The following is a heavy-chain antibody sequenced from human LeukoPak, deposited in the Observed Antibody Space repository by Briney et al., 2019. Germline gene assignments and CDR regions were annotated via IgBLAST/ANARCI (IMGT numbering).Heavy chain of an antibody. CDR2: IWYDGSNK. J-gene: IGHJ4*02. V-gene: IGHV3-33*01. CDR1: GFTFSSYG. CDR3: ARAQQLVLVVDY. D-gene: IGHD6-13*01. Sequence: GRSLRLSCAASGFTFSSYGMHWVRQAPGKGLEWVAVIWYDGSNKYYADSVKGRFTISRDNSKSTLYLQMNSLRAEDTAVYYCARAQQLVLVVDYWGQGTLVTVSS.